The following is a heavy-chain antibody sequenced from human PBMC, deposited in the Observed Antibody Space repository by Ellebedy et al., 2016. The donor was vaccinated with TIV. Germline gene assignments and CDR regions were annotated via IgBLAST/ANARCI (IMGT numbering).Heavy chain of an antibody. J-gene: IGHJ4*02. CDR3: AKDRGVYPLYFES. D-gene: IGHD5/OR15-5a*01. CDR1: GFTFSNYA. V-gene: IGHV3-23*01. Sequence: PGGSLRLSCAASGFTFSNYAMSWVRQAPGKGLEWVAAISGSGSGTYSADSVKGRFTISRDNSKNTLYLHMDSLGAEDTAVYSCAKDRGVYPLYFESWGQGTMVTVSS. CDR2: ISGSGSGT.